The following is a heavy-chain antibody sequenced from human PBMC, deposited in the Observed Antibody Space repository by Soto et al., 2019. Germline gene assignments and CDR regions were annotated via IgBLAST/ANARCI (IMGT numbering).Heavy chain of an antibody. CDR3: AKDAPSLLWFGDQPETGFDY. V-gene: IGHV3-23*01. D-gene: IGHD3-10*01. CDR2: ISGSGGST. CDR1: GFTFSSYA. J-gene: IGHJ4*02. Sequence: PGGSLRLSCAASGFTFSSYAMSWVRQAPGKGLEWVSAISGSGGSTYYADSVKGRFTISRDNSKNTLYLQMNSLRAEDTAVYYCAKDAPSLLWFGDQPETGFDYWGQGTLVTVSS.